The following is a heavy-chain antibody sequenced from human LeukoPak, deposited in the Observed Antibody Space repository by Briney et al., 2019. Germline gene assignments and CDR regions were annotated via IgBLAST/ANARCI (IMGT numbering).Heavy chain of an antibody. D-gene: IGHD1-26*01. V-gene: IGHV3-64*01. CDR3: AREGPYSGVYFDY. Sequence: PGGSLRLSCAASGFTFDNYAMHWVRQAPGKGLEFVSALTTDGGSTYYAKSVQGRFTISRDNSKNTLYLQMGSLRAEDMAVYFCAREGPYSGVYFDYWGRGTLVTVSS. CDR1: GFTFDNYA. CDR2: LTTDGGST. J-gene: IGHJ4*02.